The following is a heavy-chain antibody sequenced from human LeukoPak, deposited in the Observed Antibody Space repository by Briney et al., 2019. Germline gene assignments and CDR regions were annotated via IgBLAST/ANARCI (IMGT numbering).Heavy chain of an antibody. D-gene: IGHD1-7*01. CDR3: AKTPRYNWNYVAFDY. CDR2: INPNSGGT. V-gene: IGHV1-2*02. Sequence: GASVTVSFKASGYTFTVYYMHWVRQAPGQGLEWMGWINPNSGGTNYAQKFQGRVTMTRDTSISTAYMELSRLRSDDTAVYYCAKTPRYNWNYVAFDYWGQGTLVTVSS. CDR1: GYTFTVYY. J-gene: IGHJ4*02.